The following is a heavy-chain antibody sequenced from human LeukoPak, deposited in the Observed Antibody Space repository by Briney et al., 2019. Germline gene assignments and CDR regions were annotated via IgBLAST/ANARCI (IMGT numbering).Heavy chain of an antibody. Sequence: GGSLRLSCAASGFTFSSYETNWVRQAPGKGLEWVSYISSSGSTIYYADSVKGRFTISRDNAKNSLYLQMNSLRAEDTAVYYCARDLGGNSAAWWGQGTLVTVSS. CDR3: ARDLGGNSAAW. CDR1: GFTFSSYE. V-gene: IGHV3-48*03. J-gene: IGHJ4*02. CDR2: ISSSGSTI. D-gene: IGHD4-23*01.